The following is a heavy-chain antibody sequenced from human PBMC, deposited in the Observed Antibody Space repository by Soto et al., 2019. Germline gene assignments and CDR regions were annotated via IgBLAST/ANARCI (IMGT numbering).Heavy chain of an antibody. D-gene: IGHD3-16*01. CDR2: IYPGDSDT. CDR1: GYSFTSYW. Sequence: PGESLKISCKASGYSFTSYWIGWVRQMPGKGLEWMGIIYPGDSDTTYSPSFQGQVTMSADKSTSTAYLEWSSLKASDTATYYCARQGSNGAYVYFPMDVWGQGTTVTVS. CDR3: ARQGSNGAYVYFPMDV. V-gene: IGHV5-51*01. J-gene: IGHJ6*02.